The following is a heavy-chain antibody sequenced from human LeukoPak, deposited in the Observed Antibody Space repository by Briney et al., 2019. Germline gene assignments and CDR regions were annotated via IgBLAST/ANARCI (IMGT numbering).Heavy chain of an antibody. CDR3: ARDFWWLPDY. Sequence: GGSLRLSCAASGFTVSDNYMSWVRQAPGKGLEWVSVIYRSGGTFYSDSVKGRFTISRDNSKNTLYLQLNSLTTEDTALYYCARDFWWLPDYWGQGTLVTVSS. D-gene: IGHD3-3*01. J-gene: IGHJ4*02. CDR2: IYRSGGT. CDR1: GFTVSDNY. V-gene: IGHV3-66*03.